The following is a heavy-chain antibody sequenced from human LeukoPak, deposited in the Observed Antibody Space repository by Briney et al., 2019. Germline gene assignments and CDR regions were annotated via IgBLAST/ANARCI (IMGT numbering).Heavy chain of an antibody. CDR1: GFTFSSYE. CDR2: IGSSGSTI. Sequence: GGSLRLSCAASGFTFSSYEMNWVRQASGKGLEWVSYIGSSGSTIYYADSVKGRFTISRDNAKNSLYLQMNSLRAEDTAEYYCARVWGSDAFDIWGQGTMVTVSS. CDR3: ARVWGSDAFDI. V-gene: IGHV3-48*03. J-gene: IGHJ3*02. D-gene: IGHD3-16*01.